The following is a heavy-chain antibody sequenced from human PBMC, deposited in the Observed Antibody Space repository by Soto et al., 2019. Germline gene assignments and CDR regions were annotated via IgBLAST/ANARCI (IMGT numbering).Heavy chain of an antibody. Sequence: QVQLQESGPRLVKPSGTLSLTCTVSGGSITNSNWWSWVRLPPAKGLEWIGDIYHAASTKYNPSLERRVTMSVDTSNNQFALTLTSVTAADTAVYFCARGPPIVGNTTPLDSWGQGTLVTVS. CDR2: IYHAAST. CDR3: ARGPPIVGNTTPLDS. V-gene: IGHV4-4*02. CDR1: GGSITNSNW. J-gene: IGHJ4*02. D-gene: IGHD1-26*01.